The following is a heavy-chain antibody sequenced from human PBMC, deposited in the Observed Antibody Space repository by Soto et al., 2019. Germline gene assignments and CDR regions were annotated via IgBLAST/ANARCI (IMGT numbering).Heavy chain of an antibody. D-gene: IGHD2-8*01. CDR2: ISGSGGST. CDR1: GFTFSSYA. V-gene: IGHV3-23*01. J-gene: IGHJ4*02. CDR3: AKDVSLGYCTNGVCYTFDY. Sequence: GGSLRLSCAASGFTFSSYAMSWVRQAPGKGLEWVSAISGSGGSTYYADSVKGRFTISRDNSKNTLYLQMNSLRAEDTAVYYCAKDVSLGYCTNGVCYTFDYWGQGTLVTVSS.